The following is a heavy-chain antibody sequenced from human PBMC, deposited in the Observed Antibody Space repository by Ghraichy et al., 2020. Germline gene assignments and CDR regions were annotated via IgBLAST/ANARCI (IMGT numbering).Heavy chain of an antibody. V-gene: IGHV4-34*01. CDR3: ARGSPYYDFWSGYYFFGY. CDR2: INHSGST. J-gene: IGHJ4*02. Sequence: SETLSLTCAVYGGSFSGYYWSWIRQPPGKGLEWIGEINHSGSTNYNPSLKSRVTISVDTSKNQFSLKLSSVTAADTAVYYCARGSPYYDFWSGYYFFGYWGQGTLVTVSS. CDR1: GGSFSGYY. D-gene: IGHD3-3*01.